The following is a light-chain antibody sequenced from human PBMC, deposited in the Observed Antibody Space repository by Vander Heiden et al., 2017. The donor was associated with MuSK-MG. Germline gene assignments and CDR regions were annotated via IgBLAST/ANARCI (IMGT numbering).Light chain of an antibody. CDR1: GGDVGGYNY. J-gene: IGLJ1*01. Sequence: SALTQPRSVSAAPGQHVTISCTGTGGDVGGYNYVSWYQQYPGEARKVIIYDVTKRPSGVPDRFSGPKSGNTASLTISGLQAEDEADYYCCSYAGRHMYVFGSGTKVTVL. CDR3: CSYAGRHMYV. CDR2: DVT. V-gene: IGLV2-11*01.